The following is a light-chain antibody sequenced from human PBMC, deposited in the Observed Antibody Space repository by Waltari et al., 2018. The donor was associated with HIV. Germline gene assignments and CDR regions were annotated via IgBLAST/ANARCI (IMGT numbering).Light chain of an antibody. CDR3: VAWDDSLSGYV. Sequence: QSVLTLPPSASGTLGQRVTISCPGSSSNVGSKPVYWFQQVPGTTPKLLIYRDSQRRSGIPDRVSGSKSGASASLTISGLRSEDEADYYCVAWDDSLSGYVFGTGTRVSVL. V-gene: IGLV1-47*01. CDR1: SSNVGSKP. CDR2: RDS. J-gene: IGLJ1*01.